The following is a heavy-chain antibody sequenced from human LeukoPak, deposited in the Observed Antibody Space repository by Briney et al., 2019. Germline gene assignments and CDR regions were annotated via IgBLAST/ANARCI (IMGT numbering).Heavy chain of an antibody. J-gene: IGHJ6*03. D-gene: IGHD3-3*01. Sequence: SETLSLTCAVYGGSFSGYYWSWIRQPPGKGLKWIGEINHSGSTNYNPSLKSRVTTSVDTSKNQFSLKLSSVTAADTAVYYCASRYYEFWSASTGTMDVWGKGTTVTVSS. CDR3: ASRYYEFWSASTGTMDV. CDR1: GGSFSGYY. CDR2: INHSGST. V-gene: IGHV4-34*01.